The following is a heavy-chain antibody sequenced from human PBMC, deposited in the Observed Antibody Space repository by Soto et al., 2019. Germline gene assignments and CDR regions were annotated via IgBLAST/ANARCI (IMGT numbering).Heavy chain of an antibody. D-gene: IGHD1-26*01. J-gene: IGHJ6*02. CDR3: AKERGSGSYSAFYYYGMDV. V-gene: IGHV3-23*01. CDR1: GFTFSSYA. CDR2: ISGSGGST. Sequence: GGSLRLSCAASGFTFSSYAMSWVRQAPGKGLEWVSAISGSGGSTYYADSVKGRFTISRDNSKNTLYLQMNSLRAEDTAVYYCAKERGSGSYSAFYYYGMDVWGQGTTVTVSS.